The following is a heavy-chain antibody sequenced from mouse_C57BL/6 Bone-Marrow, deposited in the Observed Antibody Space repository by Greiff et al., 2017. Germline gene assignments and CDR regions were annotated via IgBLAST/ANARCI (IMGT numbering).Heavy chain of an antibody. CDR1: GFNIKDYY. CDR3: AQGGSYDGYFFAY. J-gene: IGHJ3*01. CDR2: IDPEDGET. D-gene: IGHD2-3*01. V-gene: IGHV14-2*01. Sequence: VQLQQSGAELVKPGASVKLSCTASGFNIKDYYMHWVKQRTEQGLEWIGRIDPEDGETKYAPKFPGKATITADTSSNTAYLQLSSLTSEDTAVYYCAQGGSYDGYFFAYWGQGTLVTVSA.